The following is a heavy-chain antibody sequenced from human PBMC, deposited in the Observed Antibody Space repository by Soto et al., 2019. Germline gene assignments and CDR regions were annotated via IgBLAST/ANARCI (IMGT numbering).Heavy chain of an antibody. CDR1: GYSFTYYL. Sequence: GESLRISCQGSGYSFTYYLIGWVRQMPGKGREWLRIIYPGDYDTRYSPSIQGQVTISADKSISTAYLQWSSLKASDTAMYYCATSGSGYYGMDVWGQGTTVTVSS. J-gene: IGHJ6*02. CDR3: ATSGSGYYGMDV. V-gene: IGHV5-51*03. CDR2: IYPGDYDT.